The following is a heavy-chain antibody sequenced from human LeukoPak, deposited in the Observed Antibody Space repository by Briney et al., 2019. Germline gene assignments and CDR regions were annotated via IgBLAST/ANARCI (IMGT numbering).Heavy chain of an antibody. CDR2: ISSSGSTI. J-gene: IGHJ6*04. V-gene: IGHV3-48*03. CDR1: GFNFNTYN. Sequence: GGSLRLSCGVSGFNFNTYNMNWVRQAPGKGLEWVSYISSSGSTIYYADSVKGRFTISRDNAKNSLYLQMNSLRAEDTAVYYCAELGTIGGVWGKGTTVTISS. CDR3: AELGTIGGV. D-gene: IGHD2-8*01.